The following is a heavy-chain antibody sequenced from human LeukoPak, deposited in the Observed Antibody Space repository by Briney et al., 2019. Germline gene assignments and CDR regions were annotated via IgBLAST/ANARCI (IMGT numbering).Heavy chain of an antibody. D-gene: IGHD6-13*01. CDR1: GYTFTSYG. CDR3: ARQSSSWSDYYYYYYMDV. Sequence: ASVKVSCKASGYTFTSYGISRVRQAPGQGLEWMGWISAYNGDTNYAQKLQGRVTMTRNTSISTAYMELSSLRSEDTAVYYCARQSSSWSDYYYYYYMDVWGKGTTVTISS. J-gene: IGHJ6*03. CDR2: ISAYNGDT. V-gene: IGHV1-18*01.